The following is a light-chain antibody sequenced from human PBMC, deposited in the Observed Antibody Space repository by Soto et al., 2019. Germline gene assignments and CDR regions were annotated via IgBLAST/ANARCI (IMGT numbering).Light chain of an antibody. CDR2: DVS. J-gene: IGLJ1*01. V-gene: IGLV2-11*01. CDR1: SSDVGGYNY. CDR3: CSYAGSSLYV. Sequence: QSVLTQPRSVSGSPGQPVTISCTGTSSDVGGYNYVSWYQQHPGKAPKLMIYDVSKRPSGVPDRFSGSKSGNTASLTISGLQAEDEADYYCCSYAGSSLYVFGTGTKVTVL.